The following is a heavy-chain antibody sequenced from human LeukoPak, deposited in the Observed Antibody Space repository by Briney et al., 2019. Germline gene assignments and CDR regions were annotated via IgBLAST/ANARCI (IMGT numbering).Heavy chain of an antibody. Sequence: SETLSLTCTVSGGSISSYYWSWIRQPAGKGLEWIGRIYSGGSTNYNPSLKSRVTMSIDTPKNQFSLKLSSVTAADTAVYYCARGGYYGSGNDFRFDPWGQGTLVTVSS. CDR2: IYSGGST. V-gene: IGHV4-4*07. CDR1: GGSISSYY. CDR3: ARGGYYGSGNDFRFDP. J-gene: IGHJ5*02. D-gene: IGHD3-10*01.